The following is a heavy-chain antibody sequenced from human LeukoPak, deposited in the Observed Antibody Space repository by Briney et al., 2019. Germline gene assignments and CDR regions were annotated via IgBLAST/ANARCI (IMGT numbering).Heavy chain of an antibody. CDR3: ARAPRYYYDSSGYYYGDYGMDV. CDR2: IYYSGST. CDR1: GGSISSSSYY. V-gene: IGHV4-39*07. J-gene: IGHJ6*02. Sequence: SETLSLTCTVSGGSISSSSYYWGWIRQPPGKGLEWIGSIYYSGSTYYNPSLKSRVTISVDTSKNQFSLKLSSVTAADTAAYYCARAPRYYYDSSGYYYGDYGMDVWAKGPRSPSP. D-gene: IGHD3-22*01.